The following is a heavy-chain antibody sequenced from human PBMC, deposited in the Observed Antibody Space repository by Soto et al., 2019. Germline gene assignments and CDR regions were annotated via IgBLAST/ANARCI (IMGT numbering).Heavy chain of an antibody. CDR2: IIPIFGTA. D-gene: IGHD3-3*01. CDR3: ARDSRFFGVVISSV. Sequence: QVQLVQSGAEVKKPGSSVKVSCKASGGTFSRYAISWVRRAPGQGLEWMGGIIPIFGTANYAQKFQGRVTITADESTSTAYMELSSLRSEDTAVYYCARDSRFFGVVISSVWGQGTTVTVSS. V-gene: IGHV1-69*01. J-gene: IGHJ6*02. CDR1: GGTFSRYA.